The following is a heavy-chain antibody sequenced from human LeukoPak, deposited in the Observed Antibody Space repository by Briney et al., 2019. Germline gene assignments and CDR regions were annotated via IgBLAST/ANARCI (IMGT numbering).Heavy chain of an antibody. CDR2: ISYDGSNE. J-gene: IGHJ5*02. D-gene: IGHD6-19*01. Sequence: GGSLRLSCAASGFTFSTYDMHWVRQAPGKGLEWVAVISYDGSNEYYANSVKGRFTISRDNSKNTLFLQMNSLRGEDTAVYYCAREIASAWYGTPNWFDPWGQGTLVTVSS. CDR3: AREIASAWYGTPNWFDP. V-gene: IGHV3-30*03. CDR1: GFTFSTYD.